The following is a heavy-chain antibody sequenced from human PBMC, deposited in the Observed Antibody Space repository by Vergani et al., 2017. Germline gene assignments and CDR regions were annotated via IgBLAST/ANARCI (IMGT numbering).Heavy chain of an antibody. CDR1: GYTFTGYY. V-gene: IGHV1-2*02. CDR3: ARDLQVDYDFWSGYYSDRYYYGMDV. Sequence: QVQLVQSGAEVKKPGASVKVSCKASGYTFTGYYMHWVRQAPGQGLEWMGWINPNSGGTEYAQKFQGRVAMTRDSSISTAYMELSSLRSEDTAVYYCARDLQVDYDFWSGYYSDRYYYGMDVWGQGTTVTVSS. J-gene: IGHJ6*02. D-gene: IGHD3-3*01. CDR2: INPNSGGT.